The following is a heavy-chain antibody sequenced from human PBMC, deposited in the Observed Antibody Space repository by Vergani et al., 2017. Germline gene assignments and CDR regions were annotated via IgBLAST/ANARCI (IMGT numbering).Heavy chain of an antibody. J-gene: IGHJ5*02. V-gene: IGHV4-61*02. CDR2: IHSSGTT. Sequence: QVQLHESGPGLVKPSQTLALTCTVSGGSITSGSFYWSWIRQPAGKGLEWIGRIHSSGTTNYNPSLKSRVTLSVATSKNQLSLRMTSVTAADTAVYYCARDSXTSELRGVYWFDTWGQGTLVSVSS. D-gene: IGHD3-10*01. CDR3: ARDSXTSELRGVYWFDT. CDR1: GGSITSGSFY.